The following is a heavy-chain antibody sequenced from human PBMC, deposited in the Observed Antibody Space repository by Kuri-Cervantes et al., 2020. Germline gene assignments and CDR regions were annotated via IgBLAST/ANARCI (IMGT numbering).Heavy chain of an antibody. J-gene: IGHJ6*02. V-gene: IGHV3-7*03. CDR2: IKQDGSER. CDR1: RFTFSSNW. Sequence: GGSLRLSCAASRFTFSSNWMSWVRQAPGKGLEWEANIKQDGSERHYVDSMKGRFTISRDNARNSLYLQMNSLRAEDTAVYYCACPDILTDGMDVWGQGTTVTVSS. CDR3: ACPDILTDGMDV. D-gene: IGHD3-9*01.